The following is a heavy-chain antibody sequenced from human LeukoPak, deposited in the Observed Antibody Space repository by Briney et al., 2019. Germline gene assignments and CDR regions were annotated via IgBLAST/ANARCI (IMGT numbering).Heavy chain of an antibody. CDR1: GFTFSSYS. Sequence: GGSLRLSCAASGFTFSSYSMTWVRQAPGKGLEGVSYINSGGGTTYYADSVKGRFTISRDNAKNSLYLQMDSLRVEDTAVYYCARDPDCSGDSCYSNWFDPWGQGTLVTVSS. CDR2: INSGGGTT. D-gene: IGHD2-15*01. J-gene: IGHJ5*02. CDR3: ARDPDCSGDSCYSNWFDP. V-gene: IGHV3-48*04.